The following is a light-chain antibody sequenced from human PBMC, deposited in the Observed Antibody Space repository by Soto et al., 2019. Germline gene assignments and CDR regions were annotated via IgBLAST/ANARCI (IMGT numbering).Light chain of an antibody. Sequence: EIVMTQSPATLSVSPGERATLSCMASQSVSSSQLAWYQQKPGQSPRLLIYGASTRATGIPARFSGSGSGTEFTLTISSLQSEDFAVYYCQQYSSWPLTFGGGTKVEIK. V-gene: IGKV3-15*01. J-gene: IGKJ4*01. CDR2: GAS. CDR1: QSVSSSQ. CDR3: QQYSSWPLT.